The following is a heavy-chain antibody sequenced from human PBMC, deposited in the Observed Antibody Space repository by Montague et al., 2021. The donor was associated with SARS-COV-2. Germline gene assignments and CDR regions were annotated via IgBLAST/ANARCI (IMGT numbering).Heavy chain of an antibody. D-gene: IGHD3-10*01. CDR3: ARGGRQGYGFRTGSFDS. J-gene: IGHJ4*02. CDR2: INHSGST. V-gene: IGHV4-34*01. CDR1: GGSFSGYY. Sequence: SETLSLTCAVYGGSFSGYYRNWIRQPPGKGMEWNGEINHSGSTNYNPSLKSRGTMSVDTSKNQFSLKLRSVTAADTAVYYCARGGRQGYGFRTGSFDSWGQGTLVTVSS.